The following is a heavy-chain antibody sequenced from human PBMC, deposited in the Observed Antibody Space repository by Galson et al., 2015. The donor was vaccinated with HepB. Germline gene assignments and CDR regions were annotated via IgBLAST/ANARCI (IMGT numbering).Heavy chain of an antibody. D-gene: IGHD3-22*01. V-gene: IGHV3-64D*06. Sequence: SLRLSCAASGFTFSSYAMHWVRQAPGKGLEYVSAISSNGGSTYYADSVKGRFTISRDNSKNTLYLQMSSLRAEDTAVYYCVKSLFGTGSRQPTYYYDSSGYPVDYWGQGTLVTVSS. CDR3: VKSLFGTGSRQPTYYYDSSGYPVDY. CDR2: ISSNGGST. J-gene: IGHJ4*02. CDR1: GFTFSSYA.